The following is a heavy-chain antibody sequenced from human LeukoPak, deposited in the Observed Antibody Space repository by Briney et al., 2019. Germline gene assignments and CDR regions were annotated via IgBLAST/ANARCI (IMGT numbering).Heavy chain of an antibody. J-gene: IGHJ5*02. CDR2: IVPILGIA. CDR3: ARGGTRYCSGGSCSNWFDP. D-gene: IGHD2-15*01. V-gene: IGHV1-69*04. CDR1: GGTSTSYA. Sequence: SVKLSSTVSGGTSTSYAISWVRQAPRQGFEWMGRIVPILGIANYAQKSQGRVTITADKSTSTAYMELSSLRSEDTAVYYCARGGTRYCSGGSCSNWFDPWGQGTLVTVSS.